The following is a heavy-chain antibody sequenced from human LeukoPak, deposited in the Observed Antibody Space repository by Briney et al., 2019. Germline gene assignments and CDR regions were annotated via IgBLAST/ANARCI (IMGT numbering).Heavy chain of an antibody. CDR1: GGSISSSSYY. Sequence: SSETLSLTCTVSGGSISSSSYYWGWIRQPPGKGLEWIGSIYYSGSTYYNPSLKSRVTISVDTSKNQFSLKLSSVTAADTAVYYCARPYYDFWSGYYTFRGPNWFDPWGQGTLVTVSS. D-gene: IGHD3-3*01. CDR2: IYYSGST. V-gene: IGHV4-39*01. CDR3: ARPYYDFWSGYYTFRGPNWFDP. J-gene: IGHJ5*02.